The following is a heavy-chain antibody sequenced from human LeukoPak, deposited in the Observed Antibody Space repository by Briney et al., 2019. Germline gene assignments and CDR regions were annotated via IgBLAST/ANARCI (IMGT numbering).Heavy chain of an antibody. CDR3: ASFGIAVAGFDC. CDR2: IYYSGST. D-gene: IGHD6-19*01. Sequence: SETLSLTCTVSGGSISSYYWSWIRQPPGKGLEWIGYIYYSGSTNYNPSLKSRVTISVDTSKNQFSLKLSSVTAADTAVYYCASFGIAVAGFDCWGQGTLVTVSS. V-gene: IGHV4-59*01. CDR1: GGSISSYY. J-gene: IGHJ4*02.